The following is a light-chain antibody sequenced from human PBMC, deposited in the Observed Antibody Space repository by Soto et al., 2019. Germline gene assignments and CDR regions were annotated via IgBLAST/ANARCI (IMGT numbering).Light chain of an antibody. CDR2: GAS. Sequence: EIVMTQSPATLSVFPGERATLSCRASQSVSTNLAWSQQKPGQAPRLLIYGASARATGIPARFSGSGSGTEFTLTISSLQSEDFAVYYCHQYNNWPPYTFGQGTKREIK. V-gene: IGKV3-15*01. CDR1: QSVSTN. J-gene: IGKJ2*01. CDR3: HQYNNWPPYT.